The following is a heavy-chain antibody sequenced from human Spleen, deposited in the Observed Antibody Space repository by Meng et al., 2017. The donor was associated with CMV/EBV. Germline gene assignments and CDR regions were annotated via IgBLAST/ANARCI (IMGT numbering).Heavy chain of an antibody. Sequence: CNASGYTFTGYYMHWVRQAPGQGLEWMGWINPNSGGTNYAQKFQGRVTMTRDTSISTAYMELSRLRSDDTAVYYCARGRYSGSYYCDYWGQGTLVTVSS. CDR1: GYTFTGYY. J-gene: IGHJ4*02. CDR3: ARGRYSGSYYCDY. V-gene: IGHV1-2*02. CDR2: INPNSGGT. D-gene: IGHD1-26*01.